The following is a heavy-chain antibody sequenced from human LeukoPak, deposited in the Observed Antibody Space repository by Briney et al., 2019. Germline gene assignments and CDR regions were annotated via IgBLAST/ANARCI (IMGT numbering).Heavy chain of an antibody. J-gene: IGHJ4*02. CDR2: INPNSGGT. D-gene: IGHD6-13*01. Sequence: GASVKVSCKASVYTFTGYYMHWVRQAPGQGLEWMGWINPNSGGTNYAQKFQGRVTMTRDTSISTAYMELSRLRSDDTAVYYCARAKSSSWSSLFDYWGQGTLVTVSS. CDR1: VYTFTGYY. CDR3: ARAKSSSWSSLFDY. V-gene: IGHV1-2*02.